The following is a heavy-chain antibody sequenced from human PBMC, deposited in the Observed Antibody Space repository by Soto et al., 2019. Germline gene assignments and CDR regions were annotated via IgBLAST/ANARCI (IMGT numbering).Heavy chain of an antibody. V-gene: IGHV3-33*01. CDR1: GFTFSSYG. J-gene: IGHJ4*02. CDR2: IWYDGSNK. CDR3: AREPYSYGYFDY. D-gene: IGHD5-18*01. Sequence: GGSLRLSCAASGFTFSSYGMHWVRQAPGKGLEWVAVIWYDGSNKYYADSVKGRFTIPRDNSKNTLYLQMNSLRAEDTAVYYCAREPYSYGYFDYWGQGTLVTVSS.